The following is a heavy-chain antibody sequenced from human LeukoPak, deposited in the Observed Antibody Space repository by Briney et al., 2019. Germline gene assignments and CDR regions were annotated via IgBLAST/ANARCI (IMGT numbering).Heavy chain of an antibody. J-gene: IGHJ5*02. D-gene: IGHD2-2*01. V-gene: IGHV1-69*06. CDR2: IIPIFGTA. CDR1: GGTFSSYA. CDR3: ARENCSSTSCSFDP. Sequence: SVKVSCKASGGTFSSYAISWVRQAPGQGLEWMGGIIPIFGTANYAQKFQGRVTITADKSTSTAYMELSSLRSEDTAVYYCARENCSSTSCSFDPWGQGTLVTVSS.